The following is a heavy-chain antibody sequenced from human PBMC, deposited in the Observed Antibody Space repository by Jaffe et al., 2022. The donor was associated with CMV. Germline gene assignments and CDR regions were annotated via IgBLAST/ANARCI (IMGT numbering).Heavy chain of an antibody. CDR1: GYSFTSYW. CDR3: ARQGIHGTAAAPYYYYVDV. J-gene: IGHJ6*03. Sequence: EVQLVQSGAEVKKPGESLKISCKGSGYSFTSYWIGWVRQMPGKGLEWMGIIYPGDSDTRYSPSFQGQVTISADKSISTAYLQWSSLKASDTAMYYCARQGIHGTAAAPYYYYVDVWGKGTTVTVSS. CDR2: IYPGDSDT. D-gene: IGHD6-13*01. V-gene: IGHV5-51*01.